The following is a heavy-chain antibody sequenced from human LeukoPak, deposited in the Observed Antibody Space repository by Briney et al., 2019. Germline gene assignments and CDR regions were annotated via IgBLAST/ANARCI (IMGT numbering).Heavy chain of an antibody. CDR1: GFTFSSYG. V-gene: IGHV3-48*02. CDR3: ARDKYGDYAFDY. CDR2: ISSSSSPI. D-gene: IGHD4-17*01. Sequence: GGSLRLSCAASGFTFSSYGINWVRQAPGKGLEWDSYISSSSSPIYYADSVKGRFTISRDNAQNSLYLQMNSLRDEDTAVYYCARDKYGDYAFDYWGQGTLVTVSS. J-gene: IGHJ4*02.